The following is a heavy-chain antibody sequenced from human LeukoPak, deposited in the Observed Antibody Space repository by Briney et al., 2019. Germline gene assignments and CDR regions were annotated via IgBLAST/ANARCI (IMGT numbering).Heavy chain of an antibody. V-gene: IGHV3-23*01. CDR1: DSSFRSHD. D-gene: IGHD3-10*01. J-gene: IGHJ4*02. Sequence: AGGSLRLSCAASDSSFRSHDMSWVRQTLEKGLEWVSSIAGDGASFYADSVKGRFTISRDKSENILYLQMNSLRADHTAIYYCAKGPNFGSWRAVDYWGQGSLVTVSS. CDR3: AKGPNFGSWRAVDY. CDR2: IAGDGAS.